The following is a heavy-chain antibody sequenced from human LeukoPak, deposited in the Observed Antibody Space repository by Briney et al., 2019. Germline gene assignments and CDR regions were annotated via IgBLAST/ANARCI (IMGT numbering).Heavy chain of an antibody. CDR2: IYHSGST. CDR3: ARLLGRYYYYMDV. V-gene: IGHV4-4*02. J-gene: IGHJ6*03. Sequence: SETLSLTCAVSGGSISSSNWWSWVRQPPGKGLEWIGEIYHSGSTNYNPSLKSRVTISVDTSKNQFSLRLSSVTAADTAVYYCARLLGRYYYYMDVWGKGTTVTVSS. D-gene: IGHD3-10*01. CDR1: GGSISSSNW.